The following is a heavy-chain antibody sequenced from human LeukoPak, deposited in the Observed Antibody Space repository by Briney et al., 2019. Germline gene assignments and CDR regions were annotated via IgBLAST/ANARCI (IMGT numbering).Heavy chain of an antibody. CDR3: AKDFGNYIGYFDI. Sequence: GGSLRLSCAVSGFTFRSYAMIWVRQAPGKWLEWVSLISGSGDNTLYADSVKGRFTISRDNSKNTLYLQMNSLRAEDTAVYYCAKDFGNYIGYFDIWGQGTMVTVSS. J-gene: IGHJ3*02. D-gene: IGHD4-11*01. CDR1: GFTFRSYA. CDR2: ISGSGDNT. V-gene: IGHV3-23*01.